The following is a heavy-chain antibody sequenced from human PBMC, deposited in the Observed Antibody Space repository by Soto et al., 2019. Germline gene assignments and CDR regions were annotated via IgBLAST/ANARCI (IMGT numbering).Heavy chain of an antibody. CDR3: ARDAHYYDSSGYFPTYDAFDI. CDR1: GGSISSGGYS. CDR2: IYHSGST. Sequence: QLQLQESGSGLVKPSQTLSLTCAVSGGSISSGGYSWSWIRQPPGKGLEWIGYIYHSGSTYYNPSLKIRVNISVDRSKNQFSLKLSSVTAADTAVYYCARDAHYYDSSGYFPTYDAFDIWGQGTMVTVSS. D-gene: IGHD3-22*01. V-gene: IGHV4-30-2*01. J-gene: IGHJ3*02.